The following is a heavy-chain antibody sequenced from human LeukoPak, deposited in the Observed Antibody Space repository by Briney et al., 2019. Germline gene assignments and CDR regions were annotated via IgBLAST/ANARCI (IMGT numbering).Heavy chain of an antibody. CDR2: INHSGST. CDR1: GGSFSGYY. Sequence: SETLSLTCAVYGGSFSGYYWSWIRQPPGKGLEWIGEINHSGSTNYNPSLKSRVTISVDTSKNQFSLKLSSVTAADTAVYYCARGSRLGELSLSGSWGQGTLVTVSS. D-gene: IGHD3-16*02. V-gene: IGHV4-34*01. J-gene: IGHJ5*02. CDR3: ARGSRLGELSLSGS.